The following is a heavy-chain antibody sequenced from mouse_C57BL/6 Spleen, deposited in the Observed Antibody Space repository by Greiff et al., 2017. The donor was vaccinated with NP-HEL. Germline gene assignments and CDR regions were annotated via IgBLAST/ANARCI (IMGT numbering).Heavy chain of an antibody. Sequence: QVQLQQPGAELVKPGASVELSCKASGYTFTSYWMHWVKQRPGQGLEWIGMIHPNSGSTNYNEKFKSKATLTVDKSSSTAYMQLSSLTSEDSAVYYCAKGASHYYAMDYWGQGTSVTVSS. J-gene: IGHJ4*01. V-gene: IGHV1-64*01. CDR1: GYTFTSYW. CDR2: IHPNSGST. CDR3: AKGASHYYAMDY.